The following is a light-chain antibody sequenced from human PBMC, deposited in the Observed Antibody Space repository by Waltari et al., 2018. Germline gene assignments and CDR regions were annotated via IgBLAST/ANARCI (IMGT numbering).Light chain of an antibody. J-gene: IGLJ2*01. V-gene: IGLV1-47*01. CDR2: NNN. CDR1: YPNIGSNS. CDR3: AAWDDNLRGV. Sequence: QSVLTQPPSASGTPGQRVTISCSGSYPNIGSNSVSWYQHLPGTAPTLLIFNNNHRPSGVPDRFSGSKSGTSASLAISGLRSEDEADYYCAAWDDNLRGVFGGGTRLAVL.